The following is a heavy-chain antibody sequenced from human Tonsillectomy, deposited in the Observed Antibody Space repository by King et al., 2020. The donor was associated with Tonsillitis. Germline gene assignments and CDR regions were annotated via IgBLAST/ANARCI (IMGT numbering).Heavy chain of an antibody. V-gene: IGHV4-59*01. CDR3: ARGGRDSGSPGRVDY. CDR1: CGSISSYY. D-gene: IGHD1-26*01. J-gene: IGHJ4*02. Sequence: VQLQESGPGLVKPSETLSLTCTVSCGSISSYYWNWIRQPPGKELEWSGYIYFSGCTNSNPSHKSLVTISVETSQNTFSLKLTSVTAADTAVYYCARGGRDSGSPGRVDYWGQGTLVTVS. CDR2: IYFSGCT.